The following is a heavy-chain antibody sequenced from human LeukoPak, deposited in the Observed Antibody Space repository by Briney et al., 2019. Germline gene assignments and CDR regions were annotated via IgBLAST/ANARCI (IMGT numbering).Heavy chain of an antibody. V-gene: IGHV4-38-2*02. D-gene: IGHD3-22*01. Sequence: SETLCLTCTVSGYSISSGYYWGWIRQPPGKGLEWIGSIYHSGSTYYNPSLTSRVTISVDTSKNQFSLKLSSVTAADTAVYYCARDLKVGFYYDSSGSYSFDPWGQGTLVTVSS. CDR2: IYHSGST. J-gene: IGHJ5*02. CDR3: ARDLKVGFYYDSSGSYSFDP. CDR1: GYSISSGYY.